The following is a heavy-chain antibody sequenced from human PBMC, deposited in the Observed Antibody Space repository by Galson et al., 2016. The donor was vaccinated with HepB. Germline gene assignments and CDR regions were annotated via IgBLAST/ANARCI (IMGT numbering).Heavy chain of an antibody. D-gene: IGHD1-26*01. V-gene: IGHV3-53*05. J-gene: IGHJ6*03. CDR2: IFSGGST. CDR1: GFTFVSAW. Sequence: SLRLSCAGSGFTFVSAWMNWVRQAPGKGLQWVSVIFSGGSTYYADSVKGRFTISRDNSKNTVDLQIHSLRSEDAAVYFCARDFKLGAPDYMDVWGKGTTVTVS. CDR3: ARDFKLGAPDYMDV.